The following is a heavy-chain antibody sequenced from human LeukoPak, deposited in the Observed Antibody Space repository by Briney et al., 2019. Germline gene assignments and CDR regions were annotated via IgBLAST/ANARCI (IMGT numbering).Heavy chain of an antibody. CDR2: FSGRVGST. J-gene: IGHJ4*02. CDR1: GFTFGSYG. V-gene: IGHV3-23*01. CDR3: AKGSFVVVPAATLDY. D-gene: IGHD2-2*01. Sequence: PGGSLRLSCAASGFTFGSYGMSWVRQAPGKWLEWVSAFSGRVGSTYYADSGKGRFTISRDNYKTTLYPHMNSLSAEDTAVYYCAKGSFVVVPAATLDYWGQGTLVTVSS.